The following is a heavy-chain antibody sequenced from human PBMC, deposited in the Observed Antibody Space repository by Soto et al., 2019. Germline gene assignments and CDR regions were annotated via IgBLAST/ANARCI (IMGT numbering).Heavy chain of an antibody. V-gene: IGHV1-18*01. CDR3: ALGGDCGGDCYSYADH. CDR1: GYTFTSYG. Sequence: GASVKVSCKASGYTFTSYGISWVRQAPGQGLEWMGWISAYNGNTNYAQKLQGRVTMTTDTSTSTAYMELRSLRSDDTAVYYCALGGDCGGDCYSYADHWGQGTLVTVSS. J-gene: IGHJ4*02. CDR2: ISAYNGNT. D-gene: IGHD2-21*02.